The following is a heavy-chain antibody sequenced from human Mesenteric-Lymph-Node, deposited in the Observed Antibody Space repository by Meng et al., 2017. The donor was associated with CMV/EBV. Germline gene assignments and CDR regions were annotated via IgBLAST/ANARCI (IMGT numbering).Heavy chain of an antibody. CDR1: GNSFTSYD. V-gene: IGHV1-8*01. CDR2: MNPNNGNT. CDR3: ANWGLWSGHYDH. D-gene: IGHD3-3*01. Sequence: ASVKVSCKPFGNSFTSYDFNWVRQTSGQGLEWMGWMNPNNGNTGYAQKFQGRVSMTRDSSLGTAYMELSGLTSEDTAVYYCANWGLWSGHYDHWGQGTLVTVSS. J-gene: IGHJ4*02.